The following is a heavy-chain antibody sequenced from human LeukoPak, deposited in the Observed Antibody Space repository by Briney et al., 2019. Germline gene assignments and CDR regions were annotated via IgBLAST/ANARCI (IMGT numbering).Heavy chain of an antibody. CDR1: GFTFSSHW. J-gene: IGHJ5*02. D-gene: IGHD2-8*02. CDR2: INSDGSST. V-gene: IGHV3-74*01. CDR3: VRDLRQCTGGACYA. Sequence: GGSLRLSCAASGFTFSSHWMYWVRQAPGKGLVWVSRINSDGSSTNYADSVKGRFTISRDNAKNTLYLQMNSLRAEDTAVFYCVRDLRQCTGGACYAWGQGTLVTVSS.